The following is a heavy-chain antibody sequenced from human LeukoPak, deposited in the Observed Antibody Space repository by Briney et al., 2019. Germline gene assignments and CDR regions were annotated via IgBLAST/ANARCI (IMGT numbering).Heavy chain of an antibody. CDR2: INPNSGGT. D-gene: IGHD3-10*01. CDR3: ARDRYYYGSGSENWFDP. J-gene: IGHJ5*02. V-gene: IGHV1-2*06. Sequence: ASVKVSCKASGYTFTGYYMHWVRQAPGQGREWMGRINPNSGGTNYAQKFQGRVTMTRDTSISTAYMELSRLRSDDTAVYYCARDRYYYGSGSENWFDPWGQGTLVTVSS. CDR1: GYTFTGYY.